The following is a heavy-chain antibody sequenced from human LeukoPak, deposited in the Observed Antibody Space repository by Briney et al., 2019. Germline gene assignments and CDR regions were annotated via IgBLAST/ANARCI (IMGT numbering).Heavy chain of an antibody. J-gene: IGHJ4*02. CDR1: GFSLSTSEVA. D-gene: IGHD1-7*01. Sequence: SGPTLVKPTQTLTLTCTFSGFSLSTSEVAVGWIRQPPGKALEWLARIDWDDDKFYSTSLKTRLTISKDTSKNQVVLTMTNMDPVDTATYYCARMDSVNWNYDYWGQGTLVTVSS. CDR3: ARMDSVNWNYDY. CDR2: IDWDDDK. V-gene: IGHV2-70*04.